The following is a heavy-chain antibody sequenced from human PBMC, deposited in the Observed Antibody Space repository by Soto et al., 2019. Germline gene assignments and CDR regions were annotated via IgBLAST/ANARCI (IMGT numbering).Heavy chain of an antibody. V-gene: IGHV3-30*18. CDR3: AKEEQRLALDY. CDR2: ISYDGSNK. CDR1: GFTFSSYG. J-gene: IGHJ4*02. Sequence: QVQLVESGGGVVQPGRSLRLSCAASGFTFSSYGMHWVRQAPGKGLEWVAVISYDGSNKYYADSVKGRFTISRDNSKNTVYLQMNSLRAEDTAMYYCAKEEQRLALDYWGQGTLVTVSS. D-gene: IGHD6-25*01.